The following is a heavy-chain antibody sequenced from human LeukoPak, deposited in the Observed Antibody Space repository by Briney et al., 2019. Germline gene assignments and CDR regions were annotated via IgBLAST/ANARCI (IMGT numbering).Heavy chain of an antibody. V-gene: IGHV4-59*08. Sequence: SETLSLTCTVSGGSISGYYWSWIRQPPGKGLEWIGYIYYSGSTKYNPSLKSRVTISVDTSKNQFSLKLSSVTAADTAVYYCARGIYGVDYWGQGTLVTVSS. J-gene: IGHJ4*02. CDR2: IYYSGST. CDR3: ARGIYGVDY. D-gene: IGHD4-17*01. CDR1: GGSISGYY.